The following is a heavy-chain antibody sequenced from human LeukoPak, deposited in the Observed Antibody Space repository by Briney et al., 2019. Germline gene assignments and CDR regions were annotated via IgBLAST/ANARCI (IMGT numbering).Heavy chain of an antibody. CDR2: IYYSGST. V-gene: IGHV4-39*01. D-gene: IGHD3-3*01. CDR1: GGSISSSSYY. Sequence: SETLSLTCTVSGGSISSSSYYWGWIRQPPGKGLKWIGSIYYSGSTYYNPSLKSRVTISVDTSKNQFSLKLSSVTAADTAVYYCARQEWDYYYYMDVWGKGTTVTISS. CDR3: ARQEWDYYYYMDV. J-gene: IGHJ6*03.